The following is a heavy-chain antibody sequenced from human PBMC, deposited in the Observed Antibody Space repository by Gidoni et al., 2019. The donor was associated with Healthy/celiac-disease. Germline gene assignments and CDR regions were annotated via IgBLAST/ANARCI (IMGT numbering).Heavy chain of an antibody. J-gene: IGHJ4*02. Sequence: QVQLVESGGGVVQPGRSLRLSCAASGFTFSSYAMHWVRQAPGKGLEWVAVISYDGSNKYYADSVKGRFTISRDNSKNTLYLQMNSLRAEDTAVYYCARGRKWELLTSFDYWGQGTLVTVSS. CDR1: GFTFSSYA. CDR2: ISYDGSNK. V-gene: IGHV3-30-3*01. CDR3: ARGRKWELLTSFDY. D-gene: IGHD1-26*01.